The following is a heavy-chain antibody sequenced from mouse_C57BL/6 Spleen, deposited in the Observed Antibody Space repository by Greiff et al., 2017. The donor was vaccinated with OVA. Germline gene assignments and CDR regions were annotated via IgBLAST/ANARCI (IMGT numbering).Heavy chain of an antibody. CDR1: GFTFSDYG. CDR3: ARDGNYGIPDY. CDR2: ISSGSSTI. Sequence: DVMLVESGGGLVKPGGSLKLSCAASGFTFSDYGMHWVRQAPEKGLEWVAYISSGSSTIYYADTVKGRFTISRDNAKNTLFLQMTSLRSEDTAMYYCARDGNYGIPDYWGQGTTLTVSS. V-gene: IGHV5-17*01. D-gene: IGHD2-1*01. J-gene: IGHJ2*01.